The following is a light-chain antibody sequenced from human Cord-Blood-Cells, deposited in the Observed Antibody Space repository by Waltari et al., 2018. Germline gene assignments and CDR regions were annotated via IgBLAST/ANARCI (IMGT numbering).Light chain of an antibody. CDR2: GAS. Sequence: EIVLTQSPGTLSLSPGERATLSCRASQSVSSSYLACYQQKPGQAPRLLIYGASSRATGIPDRFSGSGSGTDFTLTISRLEPEYFAVYYCQQYGSSPLTFGQGTKVEIK. J-gene: IGKJ1*01. CDR1: QSVSSSY. V-gene: IGKV3-20*01. CDR3: QQYGSSPLT.